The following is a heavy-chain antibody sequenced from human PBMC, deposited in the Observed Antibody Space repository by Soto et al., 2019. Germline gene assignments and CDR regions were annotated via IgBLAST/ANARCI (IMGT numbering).Heavy chain of an antibody. CDR1: GDSISSRIYY. V-gene: IGHV4-39*01. CDR2: IYYSGST. Sequence: PSETLSLTCTVTGDSISSRIYYWGWIRQPPGKGLEWIGGIYYSGSTYNNPSLRSRVSMSIDTSKDQFSLKPKSVTAADTALYFCARQRTSVVTQAYFDVWGQGAMVTV. J-gene: IGHJ4*02. D-gene: IGHD2-21*02. CDR3: ARQRTSVVTQAYFDV.